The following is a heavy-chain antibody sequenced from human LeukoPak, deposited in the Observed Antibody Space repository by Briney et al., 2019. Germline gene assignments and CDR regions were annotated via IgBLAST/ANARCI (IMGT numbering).Heavy chain of an antibody. CDR1: GFTVSTNY. V-gene: IGHV3-66*01. J-gene: IGHJ1*01. D-gene: IGHD3-22*01. CDR3: ARGGIGYYDSSGYDEYFQH. Sequence: PGGPLRLSCAASGFTVSTNYMSWVRQAPGKGLEWVSLIYSGGSTYYADSVKGRFTISRDNSKNTLYLQMNSLRAEDTALYYCARGGIGYYDSSGYDEYFQHWGQGTLVTVSS. CDR2: IYSGGST.